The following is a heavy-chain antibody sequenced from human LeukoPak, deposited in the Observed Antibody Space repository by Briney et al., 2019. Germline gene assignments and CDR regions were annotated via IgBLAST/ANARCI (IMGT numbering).Heavy chain of an antibody. CDR1: GVSFSGSY. CDR2: ISHTGRT. Sequence: SETLSLTCTVSGVSFSGSYWSWIRQPPGKGPEWVGEISHTGRTSYNPSLGSRVTISLDTSSNQFFLRLTFVTAADTALYYCTKTSPGVPLDFWGQGAMVTVSS. D-gene: IGHD7-27*01. V-gene: IGHV4-34*01. J-gene: IGHJ4*02. CDR3: TKTSPGVPLDF.